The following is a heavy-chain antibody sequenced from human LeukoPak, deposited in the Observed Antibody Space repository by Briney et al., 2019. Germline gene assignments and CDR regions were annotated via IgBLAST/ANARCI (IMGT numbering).Heavy chain of an antibody. CDR3: ARDDSGGNKPPDY. D-gene: IGHD4-23*01. V-gene: IGHV4-34*01. Sequence: PSETLSLTCAVYGGSFSGYYWSWIRQPPGKGLEWIGEINHSGSTNYNPSLKSRVTISVDTSKNQFSLKLSSVTAADTAVYYCARDDSGGNKPPDYWGQGTLVTVSS. CDR1: GGSFSGYY. J-gene: IGHJ4*02. CDR2: INHSGST.